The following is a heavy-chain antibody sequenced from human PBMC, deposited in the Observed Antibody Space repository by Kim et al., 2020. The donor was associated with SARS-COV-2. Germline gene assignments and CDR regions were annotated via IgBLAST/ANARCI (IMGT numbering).Heavy chain of an antibody. Sequence: ADPVKGRFTISRDNSKNTLYLQRSTLRPEDTAIYFCARDSDSTYYYYGMDVWGQGTTVTVSS. V-gene: IGHV3-30*15. CDR3: ARDSDSTYYYYGMDV. J-gene: IGHJ6*02.